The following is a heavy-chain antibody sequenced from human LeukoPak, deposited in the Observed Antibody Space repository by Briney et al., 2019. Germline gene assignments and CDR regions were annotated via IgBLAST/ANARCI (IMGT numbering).Heavy chain of an antibody. CDR3: ARDWVTGTPSVY. Sequence: ASVKVSCQASGFTFTGYYIHWVRQAPGQGLEWMGWINPNSGGTNYAQKFQGRVTMTRDTSITTAYMELGRLSSDDTAVYYCARDWVTGTPSVYWGQGTLVTVSS. CDR2: INPNSGGT. D-gene: IGHD1-20*01. J-gene: IGHJ4*02. V-gene: IGHV1-2*02. CDR1: GFTFTGYY.